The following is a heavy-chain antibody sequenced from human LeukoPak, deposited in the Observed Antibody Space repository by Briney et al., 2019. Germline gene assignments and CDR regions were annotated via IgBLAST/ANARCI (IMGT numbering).Heavy chain of an antibody. D-gene: IGHD2-15*01. V-gene: IGHV1-3*01. CDR2: INAGNGNT. CDR1: GYTFTSYA. J-gene: IGHJ3*02. CDR3: ARDPSRSPNDAFDI. Sequence: ASVKVSCKASGYTFTSYAMHWVRQAPGQRLEWMGWINAGNGNTKYSQKFQGRVTITRDTSASTAYMELSSLRSEDTAVYYCARDPSRSPNDAFDIWGQGTMVTVSS.